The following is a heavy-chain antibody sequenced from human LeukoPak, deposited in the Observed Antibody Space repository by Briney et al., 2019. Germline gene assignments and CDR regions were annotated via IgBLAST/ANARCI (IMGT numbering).Heavy chain of an antibody. Sequence: SETLSLTCTVSGGSISSSAYHWGWIRQPPGKGLEWIGSIHNSGSTYYNPSLKSRVTISVDTSKNQFSLKLSSVTAADTAVYYCARAPRYCSGGSCYPPSNYYMDVWGKGTTVTVSS. V-gene: IGHV4-39*07. CDR1: GGSISSSAYH. D-gene: IGHD2-15*01. J-gene: IGHJ6*03. CDR2: IHNSGST. CDR3: ARAPRYCSGGSCYPPSNYYMDV.